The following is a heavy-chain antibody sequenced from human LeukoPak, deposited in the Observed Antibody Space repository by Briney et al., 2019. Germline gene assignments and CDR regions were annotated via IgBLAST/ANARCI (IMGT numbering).Heavy chain of an antibody. V-gene: IGHV3-21*01. J-gene: IGHJ4*02. CDR2: ISSSSSYI. Sequence: GGSLRLSCAASGFTFSSYSMNWVRQAPGKGLEWVSSISSSSSYIYYADSVKGRFTISRDNAKNSLYLQMNSLRAEDTAVYYCAYSGIAVAGHYFDYWGQGTLVTVSS. D-gene: IGHD6-19*01. CDR3: AYSGIAVAGHYFDY. CDR1: GFTFSSYS.